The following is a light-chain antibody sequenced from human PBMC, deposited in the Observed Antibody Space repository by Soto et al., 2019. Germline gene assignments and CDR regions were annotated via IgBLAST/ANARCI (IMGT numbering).Light chain of an antibody. CDR3: QKSSSIPYT. Sequence: DIQMTQSPSSLSASVGDRVTITCRASQTISTCLNWYQQIPGKAPKLLIYGASNLQNGVPSRFSGSGSGTDFTLTISILQPEDFATYYCQKSSSIPYTFGQGTKLEIK. J-gene: IGKJ2*01. CDR2: GAS. V-gene: IGKV1-39*01. CDR1: QTISTC.